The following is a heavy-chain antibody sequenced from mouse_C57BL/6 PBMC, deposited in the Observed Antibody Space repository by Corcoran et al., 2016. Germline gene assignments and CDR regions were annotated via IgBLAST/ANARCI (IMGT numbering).Heavy chain of an antibody. J-gene: IGHJ3*01. CDR1: GYTFTSYG. V-gene: IGHV1-81*01. Sequence: QVQLQQSGAELARPGASVKLSCKASGYTFTSYGISWVKQRTGQGLEWIGEIYPRDGSTKYNEKFKGKATLTVDTSSSTAYMELHSLTSEDSAVYFCASRRAYWGQGTLVTVSA. CDR2: IYPRDGST. CDR3: ASRRAY.